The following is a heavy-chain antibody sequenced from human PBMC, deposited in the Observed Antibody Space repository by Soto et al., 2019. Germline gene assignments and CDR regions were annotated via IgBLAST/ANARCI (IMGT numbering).Heavy chain of an antibody. CDR2: IYWDDDK. V-gene: IGHV2-5*02. Sequence: SGPTLVNXTQTLTLTCTFSGFSLSTSGVGVGWIRQPPGKALEWLALIYWDDDKRYSPSLKSRLTITKDTSKNQVVLTMTNMDPVDTATYYCAHRRSGGRRDNWFDPWGQGTLVTVSS. CDR1: GFSLSTSGVG. D-gene: IGHD2-15*01. CDR3: AHRRSGGRRDNWFDP. J-gene: IGHJ5*02.